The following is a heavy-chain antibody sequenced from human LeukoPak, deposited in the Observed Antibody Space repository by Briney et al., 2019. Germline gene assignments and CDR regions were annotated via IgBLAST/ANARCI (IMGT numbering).Heavy chain of an antibody. D-gene: IGHD5-12*01. J-gene: IGHJ5*02. CDR3: ARGNSGYDFGWFDP. Sequence: SETLSLTCTVSGDSISSSSSYWGWIRQPPGEGLEWIGSIYYSGSTYYNTSLKSRVTISVDKSKNQFSLKLSSVTAADTAVYYCARGNSGYDFGWFDPWGQGTLVTVSS. CDR1: GDSISSSSSY. V-gene: IGHV4-39*07. CDR2: IYYSGST.